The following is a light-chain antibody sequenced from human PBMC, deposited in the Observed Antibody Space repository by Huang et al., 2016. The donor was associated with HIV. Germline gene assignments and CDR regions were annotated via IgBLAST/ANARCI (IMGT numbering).Light chain of an antibody. J-gene: IGKJ1*01. CDR2: GAS. CDR1: QSVSSSY. CDR3: QQYDSSPWT. V-gene: IGKV3-20*01. Sequence: EIVLTQSPGTLSLSPGERVTLSCRASQSVSSSYLAWYQQKPGQAPRRLFYGASSRATGIPDRFSGSGSGTDFTLTISRLEPEDFAVYYCQQYDSSPWTFGQGTKVEIK.